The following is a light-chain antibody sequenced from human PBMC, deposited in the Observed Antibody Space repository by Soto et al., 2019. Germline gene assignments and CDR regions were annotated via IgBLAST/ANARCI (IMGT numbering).Light chain of an antibody. Sequence: DIQMTQSPPSLSSSVGDRVTITCRASQTIRTYLHWYQQKPGKAHNLLIYSASNLQSGVQSRFSGSGSGTDFTLTIRSLQPEDSGTYYCKQTYSTLVSFGGGTKVDIK. V-gene: IGKV1-39*01. CDR3: KQTYSTLVS. J-gene: IGKJ4*01. CDR2: SAS. CDR1: QTIRTY.